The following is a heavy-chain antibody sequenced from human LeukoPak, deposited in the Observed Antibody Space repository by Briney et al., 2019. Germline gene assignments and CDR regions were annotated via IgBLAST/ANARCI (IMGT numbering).Heavy chain of an antibody. Sequence: PSETLSLTCAVYGGSFSGYYWSWIRQPPGKGLEWIGEINHSGSTNYNPSLTSRVTISVDTSKNQFSLKLSSVTAADTAVYYCASRLAAAGLDYWGQGTLVTVSS. CDR2: INHSGST. V-gene: IGHV4-34*01. CDR1: GGSFSGYY. D-gene: IGHD6-13*01. CDR3: ASRLAAAGLDY. J-gene: IGHJ4*02.